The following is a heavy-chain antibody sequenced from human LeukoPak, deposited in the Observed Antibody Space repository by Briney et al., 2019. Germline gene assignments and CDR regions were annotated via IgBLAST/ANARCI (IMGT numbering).Heavy chain of an antibody. CDR1: GFTFRDYA. D-gene: IGHD3-22*01. V-gene: IGHV3-15*01. CDR2: IKSKTDGGTT. Sequence: GGSLRLSCVTSGFTFRDYAVHWVRQAPGKGLEWVGRIKSKTDGGTTDYAAPVKGRFTISRDDSKNTLYLQMNSLRAEDTAVYYCAKMGAYRRKYYDSSGYADYWGQGTLVTVSS. J-gene: IGHJ4*02. CDR3: AKMGAYRRKYYDSSGYADY.